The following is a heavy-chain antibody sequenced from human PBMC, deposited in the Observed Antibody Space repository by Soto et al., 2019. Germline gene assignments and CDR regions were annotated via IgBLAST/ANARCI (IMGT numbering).Heavy chain of an antibody. Sequence: SETLSLTCTVSGASMNSYHWSWIRQPAGKGLEWIGRIYTSGSNNYNPSLKSRVTMSVDTSKNQFSLKLSSVTAADTAVYYCARGRGRITISGGFWFDPWGQGTLVTVSS. CDR1: GASMNSYH. D-gene: IGHD3-3*01. J-gene: IGHJ5*02. V-gene: IGHV4-4*07. CDR3: ARGRGRITISGGFWFDP. CDR2: IYTSGSN.